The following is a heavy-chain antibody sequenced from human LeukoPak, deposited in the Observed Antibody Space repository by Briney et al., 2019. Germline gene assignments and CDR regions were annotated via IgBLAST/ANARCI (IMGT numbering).Heavy chain of an antibody. CDR1: GFTFSSYA. CDR3: AKASSYGSGSYSQPCDY. CDR2: ISGSGDST. D-gene: IGHD3-10*01. Sequence: PGGSLRLSCAASGFTFSSYAMTWVRQAPGKGLEWVSAISGSGDSTYYADSVKGRFTISRDNSKNTLYLQMNSLRADDTAVYYCAKASSYGSGSYSQPCDYWGQGTLVTVSS. J-gene: IGHJ4*02. V-gene: IGHV3-23*01.